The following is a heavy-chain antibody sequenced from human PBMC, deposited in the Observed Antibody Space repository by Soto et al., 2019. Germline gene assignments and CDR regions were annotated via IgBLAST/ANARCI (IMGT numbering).Heavy chain of an antibody. CDR1: GFTFSSYW. CDR2: INRDGSST. J-gene: IGHJ6*03. V-gene: IGHV3-74*01. Sequence: EVQLVESGGGLVQPGGSLRLSCEASGFTFSSYWMHWVRQAPGKGLVWVSRINRDGSSTSYADSVKGRFTISRDNAKNTLYLQMNRLRAEDTAVYYCARSGYSDFWSGYYTTSPHYYYMDVWGKGTTVTVSS. CDR3: ARSGYSDFWSGYYTTSPHYYYMDV. D-gene: IGHD3-3*01.